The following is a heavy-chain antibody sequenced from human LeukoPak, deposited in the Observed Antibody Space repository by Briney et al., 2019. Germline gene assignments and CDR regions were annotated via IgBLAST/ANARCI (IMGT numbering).Heavy chain of an antibody. V-gene: IGHV3-23*01. D-gene: IGHD1-26*01. CDR3: AKDLKPDGKWEIDY. CDR2: ILGDGRK. Sequence: TGGSLRLSCATSGVTFTTYTMNWVRQAPGKRVKVVSSILGDGRKYYIDSVQGRFAISRDTRTNTLYLQMDSLRVEDTAIYYCAKDLKPDGKWEIDYWGQGTLVTVSS. CDR1: GVTFTTYT. J-gene: IGHJ4*02.